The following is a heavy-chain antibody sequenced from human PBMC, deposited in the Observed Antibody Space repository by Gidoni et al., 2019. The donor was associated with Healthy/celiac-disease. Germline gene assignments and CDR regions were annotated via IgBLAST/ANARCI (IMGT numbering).Heavy chain of an antibody. D-gene: IGHD3-3*01. CDR3: ASSTDYDFWSGYWVFGY. Sequence: QVQLQQWGAGLLKPSATLSLTCAVYGGSFSGYYWSWIRQPPGKGLEWIGEITHSGSTNYNPSLKSRVTISVDTSKNQFSLKLSSVTAADTAVYYCASSTDYDFWSGYWVFGYWGQGTLVTVSS. V-gene: IGHV4-34*01. CDR1: GGSFSGYY. J-gene: IGHJ4*02. CDR2: ITHSGST.